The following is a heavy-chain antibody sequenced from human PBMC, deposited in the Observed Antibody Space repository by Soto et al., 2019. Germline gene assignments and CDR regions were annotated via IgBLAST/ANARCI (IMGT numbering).Heavy chain of an antibody. Sequence: EVQLLESGGGLVQPGGSLRLSCAATGFTFSSYTLSWVRQAPGKGLEWVSGISGSGSNTYYADSLKGRFTISRDNSKNTLYLQMNSLGADYTAVYYCANPKYSRARPFEYWGQGTLVTVSS. CDR3: ANPKYSRARPFEY. D-gene: IGHD6-13*01. CDR1: GFTFSSYT. J-gene: IGHJ4*02. CDR2: ISGSGSNT. V-gene: IGHV3-23*01.